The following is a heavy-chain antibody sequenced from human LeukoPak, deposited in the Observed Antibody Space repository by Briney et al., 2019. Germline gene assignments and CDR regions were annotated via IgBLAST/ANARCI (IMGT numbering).Heavy chain of an antibody. CDR2: IYYSGST. CDR3: ARRLLSGDSSAFDY. J-gene: IGHJ4*02. Sequence: SETLSLTCTVSGGSISSYYWSWIRQPPGKGLEWIGYIYYSGSTNYNPSLKSRVTISVDTPKNQFSLKLSSVTAADTAVYYCARRLLSGDSSAFDYWGQGTLVTVSS. D-gene: IGHD3-22*01. V-gene: IGHV4-59*08. CDR1: GGSISSYY.